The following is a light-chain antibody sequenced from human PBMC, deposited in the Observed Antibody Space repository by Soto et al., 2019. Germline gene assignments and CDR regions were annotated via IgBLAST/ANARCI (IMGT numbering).Light chain of an antibody. CDR2: GAS. Sequence: EIGLTQSPGTLSLSTGERATLSCRASQSVSISYLAWYQQKPGQAPRLLIYGASSRATGIPDRFSGSGSGTEFTLTISSLQSEDFAVYYCQQYNKWPRTFGQGTKVDIK. V-gene: IGKV3-20*01. CDR1: QSVSISY. J-gene: IGKJ1*01. CDR3: QQYNKWPRT.